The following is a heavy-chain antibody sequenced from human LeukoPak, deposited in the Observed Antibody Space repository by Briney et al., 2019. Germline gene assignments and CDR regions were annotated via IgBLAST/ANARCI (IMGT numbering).Heavy chain of an antibody. CDR1: GFTFSSYW. Sequence: GGSLRLPCAASGFTFSSYWMSWVRQAPGKGLEWVANIKQDGSEKYYVDSVKGRFTISRDNAKNSLYLQMNSLRAEDTAVYYCARDEYDFWSGYYNYYYGMDVWGQGTTVTVSS. V-gene: IGHV3-7*01. J-gene: IGHJ6*02. D-gene: IGHD3-3*01. CDR2: IKQDGSEK. CDR3: ARDEYDFWSGYYNYYYGMDV.